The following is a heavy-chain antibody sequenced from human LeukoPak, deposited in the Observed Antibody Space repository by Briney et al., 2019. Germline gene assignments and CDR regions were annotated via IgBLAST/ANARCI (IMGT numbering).Heavy chain of an antibody. D-gene: IGHD1/OR15-1a*01. V-gene: IGHV4-59*08. CDR3: ARHGGTGITLVQVYYFDY. Sequence: SETLSLTCTVSGGSISSYYWSWIRQPPGRGLEWIGYIYSSGTTNYNPSLKSRVTISVDTSKNQFSLKLTSVTAADTAVYCCARHGGTGITLVQVYYFDYWGQGTLVTVSS. J-gene: IGHJ4*02. CDR1: GGSISSYY. CDR2: IYSSGTT.